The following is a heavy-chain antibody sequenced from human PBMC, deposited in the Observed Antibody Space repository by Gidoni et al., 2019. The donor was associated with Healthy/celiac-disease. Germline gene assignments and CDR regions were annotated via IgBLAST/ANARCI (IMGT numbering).Heavy chain of an antibody. CDR3: ARMCGYSYGYDYFDY. V-gene: IGHV2-26*01. Sequence: PPGKALECLAHILPNDEKSYSTALKSRITISKDNSKSQVVLTMTNMEPEDTATYYCARMCGYSYGYDYFDYWGQGTLVTVSS. CDR2: ILPNDEK. D-gene: IGHD5-18*01. J-gene: IGHJ4*02.